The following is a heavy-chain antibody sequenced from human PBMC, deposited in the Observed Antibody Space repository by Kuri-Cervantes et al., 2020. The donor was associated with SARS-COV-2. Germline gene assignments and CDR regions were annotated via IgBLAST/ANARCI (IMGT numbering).Heavy chain of an antibody. Sequence: GGSLRLSCAASGFTLSHNWMSWVRQAPGKGLEWVANIKQDGSEKYYVDSVKGRFAISRDSPKNSLCLQLNSLRAEDTAMYYCARGFELDYWGQGTLVTVSS. J-gene: IGHJ4*02. V-gene: IGHV3-7*03. CDR2: IKQDGSEK. CDR1: GFTLSHNW. D-gene: IGHD5-12*01. CDR3: ARGFELDY.